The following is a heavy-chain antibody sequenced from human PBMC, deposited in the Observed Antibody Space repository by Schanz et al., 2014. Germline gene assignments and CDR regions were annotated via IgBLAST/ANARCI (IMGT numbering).Heavy chain of an antibody. CDR2: ISHDGYST. CDR3: ANNWNLDY. D-gene: IGHD1-20*01. V-gene: IGHV3-64*04. CDR1: GFTFSIYA. Sequence: QVHLLESGGGLVEPGGSLRLSCTASGFTFSIYAMHWVRQAPGKGLEYVSAISHDGYSTYYADSVRGRFTISRDNSKNTLYLQMNSLRAEDTAVYYCANNWNLDYWGQGTLVTVSS. J-gene: IGHJ4*02.